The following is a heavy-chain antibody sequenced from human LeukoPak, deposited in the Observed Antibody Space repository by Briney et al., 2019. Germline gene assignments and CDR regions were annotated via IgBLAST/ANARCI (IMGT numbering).Heavy chain of an antibody. CDR3: AKSHGYSYGFDY. Sequence: GRSLRLSCAASGFTFSRYGMHWVRQTPGKGLEWVAVISYDASNKYYADSVKGRFTISRDNSKNTLYLQMNSLRAEDTAVYYCAKSHGYSYGFDYWGQGTLVTVSS. CDR1: GFTFSRYG. D-gene: IGHD5-18*01. CDR2: ISYDASNK. J-gene: IGHJ4*02. V-gene: IGHV3-30*18.